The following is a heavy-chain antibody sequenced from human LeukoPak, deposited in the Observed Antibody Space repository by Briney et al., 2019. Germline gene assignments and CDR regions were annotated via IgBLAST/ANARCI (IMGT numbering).Heavy chain of an antibody. CDR2: ISIYNGNT. Sequence: GASVKVSCKASGHTFTNYGISWVRQAPGQGLEWMGWISIYNGNTDYAQKLRGRVTMTTDTSTSTAYMELRSLRSDDTAVYYCARITYDFWSGYYTPDDPWGQGTLVTVSS. J-gene: IGHJ5*02. D-gene: IGHD3-3*01. CDR1: GHTFTNYG. CDR3: ARITYDFWSGYYTPDDP. V-gene: IGHV1-18*01.